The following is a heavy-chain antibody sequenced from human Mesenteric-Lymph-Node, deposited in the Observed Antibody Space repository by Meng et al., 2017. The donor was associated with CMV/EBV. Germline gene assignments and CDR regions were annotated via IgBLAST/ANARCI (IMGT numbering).Heavy chain of an antibody. CDR2: LNPKTGDT. Sequence: FCRAAGYMFIDYDRQGVRQAPGQGLEWMGWLNPKTGDTSYGKKFQGRVTMTSDTSTSTAYMELGRLTSADTAVYFCARESPYFFDYWGPGTLVTVSS. V-gene: IGHV1-2*02. J-gene: IGHJ4*01. CDR1: GYMFIDYD. CDR3: ARESPYFFDY.